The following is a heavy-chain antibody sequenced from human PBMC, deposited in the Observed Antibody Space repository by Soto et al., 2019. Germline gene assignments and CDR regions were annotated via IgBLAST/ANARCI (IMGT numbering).Heavy chain of an antibody. CDR3: AADTPGGAAAAGRVNWFDP. CDR1: GFTFSSYA. CDR2: ISGSGGST. D-gene: IGHD6-13*01. Sequence: HPGGSLRLSCAASGFTFSSYAMSWVRQAPGKGLEWVSAISGSGGSTYYADSVKGRFTISRDNSKNTLYLQMNSLRAEDTAVYYCAADTPGGAAAAGRVNWFDPWGQGTLVTVSS. V-gene: IGHV3-23*01. J-gene: IGHJ5*02.